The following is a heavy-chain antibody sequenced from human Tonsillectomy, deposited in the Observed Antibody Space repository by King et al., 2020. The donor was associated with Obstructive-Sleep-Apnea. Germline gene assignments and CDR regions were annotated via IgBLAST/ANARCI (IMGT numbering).Heavy chain of an antibody. J-gene: IGHJ4*02. V-gene: IGHV3-11*01. CDR3: ARDLWGGTYDY. D-gene: IGHD1-26*01. CDR2: AKSGDDVI. CDR1: GFNLNAYH. Sequence: QVQLVESGGGLVKPGGSLRLSCAASGFNLNAYHMSWIRQAPGKGLEWVSYAKSGDDVIFYADSVKGRFTVSKDNPKNSLYLQMNSLRVEDTAIYYCARDLWGGTYDYWGQGALVTVSS.